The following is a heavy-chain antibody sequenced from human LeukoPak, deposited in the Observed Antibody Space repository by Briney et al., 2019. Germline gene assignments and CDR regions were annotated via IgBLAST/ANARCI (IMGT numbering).Heavy chain of an antibody. Sequence: SETLSLTCTVSGGSISSGSYYWSWMRQPTGKRLECIGRIYTSGSTNYNPSLKSRVTISVDTSKNQFSLKLSSVTAADTAVYYCARARNYDFWSGYYSFDYWGQGTLVTVSS. CDR3: ARARNYDFWSGYYSFDY. J-gene: IGHJ4*02. CDR1: GGSISSGSYY. V-gene: IGHV4-61*02. D-gene: IGHD3-3*01. CDR2: IYTSGST.